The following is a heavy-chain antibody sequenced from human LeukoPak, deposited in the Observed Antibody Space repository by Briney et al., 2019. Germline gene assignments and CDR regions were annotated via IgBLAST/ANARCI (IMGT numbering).Heavy chain of an antibody. V-gene: IGHV4-39*01. CDR3: MRHEEEDGYNAKPFDF. Sequence: PSETLSLTCTVSGGSISNSNYYWGWVRQPPGKGLEWIEPIYYSGNTYYTPYFKSRVTISVDTSKNQFSLRLSSVTAADTAVYFCMRHEEEDGYNAKPFDFWGQGTLVTVSS. J-gene: IGHJ4*02. CDR1: GGSISNSNYY. CDR2: IYYSGNT. D-gene: IGHD5-24*01.